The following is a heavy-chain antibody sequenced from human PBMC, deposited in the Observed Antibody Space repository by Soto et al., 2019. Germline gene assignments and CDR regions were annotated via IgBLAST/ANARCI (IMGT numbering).Heavy chain of an antibody. D-gene: IGHD1-26*01. V-gene: IGHV3-21*01. CDR2: ISSGAAYI. J-gene: IGHJ5*02. Sequence: EVQVVESGGGLVKPGGSLTLSCNFIFSLNSMNWVRKAPGKGLEWVASISSGAAYIKYADSVQGRFTISRDNAKSSVSLQMSSLRVEDTAVYFCTRDEGGSYDSWFHPWGQGTQVTVSA. CDR1: IFSLNS. CDR3: TRDEGGSYDSWFHP.